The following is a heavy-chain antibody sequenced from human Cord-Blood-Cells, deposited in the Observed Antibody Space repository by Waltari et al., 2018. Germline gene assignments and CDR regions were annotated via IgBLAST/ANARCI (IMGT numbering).Heavy chain of an antibody. V-gene: IGHV3-73*02. CDR3: TSPAAAGNPHDY. CDR1: GFTFSGSA. CDR2: IRSKANSYAT. J-gene: IGHJ4*02. D-gene: IGHD6-13*01. Sequence: EVQLVESGGGLVQPGGSLKLSCAASGFTFSGSAMHWVRQGSGKGLEWVGRIRSKANSYATAYAASVKGRFTISRDDSKNTAYLQMNSLTTEDTAVYYCTSPAAAGNPHDYWGQGTLVTVSS.